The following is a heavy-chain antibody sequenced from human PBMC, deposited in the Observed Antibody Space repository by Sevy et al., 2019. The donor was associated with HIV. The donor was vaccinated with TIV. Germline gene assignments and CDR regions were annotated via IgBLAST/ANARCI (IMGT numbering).Heavy chain of an antibody. CDR2: ISSSSSYI. V-gene: IGHV3-21*01. CDR1: GFTFSSYS. CDR3: DLSRYDFWSGYPYYFDY. Sequence: GGSLRLSCAASGFTFSSYSMNWVRQAPGKGLEWVSSISSSSSYIYYSDSVKGRFSISRDNDKNSLYLQMHSLRAEDTAVYYCDLSRYDFWSGYPYYFDYWGQGTLVTVSS. D-gene: IGHD3-3*01. J-gene: IGHJ4*02.